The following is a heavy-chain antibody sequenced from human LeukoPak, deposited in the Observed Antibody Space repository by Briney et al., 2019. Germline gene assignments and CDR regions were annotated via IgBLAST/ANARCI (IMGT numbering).Heavy chain of an antibody. V-gene: IGHV4-61*02. J-gene: IGHJ3*02. CDR3: AREGVTYDAFDI. Sequence: SETLSLTCTVSGGSISSGSYYWSWIRQPAGKGLEWIGRIYTSGSTNYNPSLKSRVTISVDTSKNQFSLKLSSVTAADTAAYYCAREGVTYDAFDIWGQGTMVTVSS. D-gene: IGHD2-21*02. CDR1: GGSISSGSYY. CDR2: IYTSGST.